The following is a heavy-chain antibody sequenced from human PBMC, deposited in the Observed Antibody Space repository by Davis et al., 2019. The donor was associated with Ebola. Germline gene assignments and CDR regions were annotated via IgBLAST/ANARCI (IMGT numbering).Heavy chain of an antibody. D-gene: IGHD3-10*01. V-gene: IGHV5-51*01. Sequence: GESLKISCKGSGYGFADYWIAWVRQTPGKGLEWMGIIYAGDSDSRYSPSFEGQVTISVDRSITTAYLQWRSLRTSDTAIYYCARQESLYGHIDYWGQGTLVTVSS. CDR2: IYAGDSDS. CDR1: GYGFADYW. CDR3: ARQESLYGHIDY. J-gene: IGHJ4*02.